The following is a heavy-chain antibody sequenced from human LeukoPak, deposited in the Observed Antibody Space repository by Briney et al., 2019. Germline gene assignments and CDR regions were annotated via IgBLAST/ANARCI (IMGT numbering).Heavy chain of an antibody. CDR2: IYHSGST. D-gene: IGHD2-21*02. Sequence: PSETLSLTCAVSGGSISSGGYSWSWIRQPPGKGLEWIGYIYHSGSTYYNPSLKSRVTISVDRSKNQFSLKLSSVTAADTAVYYCARSCGGDCDYYYYGMDVWGQGTTVTASS. J-gene: IGHJ6*02. CDR1: GGSISSGGYS. V-gene: IGHV4-30-2*01. CDR3: ARSCGGDCDYYYYGMDV.